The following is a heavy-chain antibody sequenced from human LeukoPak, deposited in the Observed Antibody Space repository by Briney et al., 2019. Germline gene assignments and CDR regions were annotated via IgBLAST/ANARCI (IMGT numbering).Heavy chain of an antibody. J-gene: IGHJ4*02. V-gene: IGHV4-34*01. CDR1: GGSFSGYY. CDR3: ARGGPWGYGY. CDR2: VNHSGST. Sequence: SETLSLTCAVYGGSFSGYYWSWIRQPPGKGLEWIGEVNHSGSTNYNPSLKSRVTISVDTSKNQFSLKLSSVTAADTAVYYCARGGPWGYGYWGQGTLVTVSS. D-gene: IGHD5-18*01.